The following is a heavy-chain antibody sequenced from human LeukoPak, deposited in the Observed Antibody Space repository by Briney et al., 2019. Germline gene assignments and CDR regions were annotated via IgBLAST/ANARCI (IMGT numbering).Heavy chain of an antibody. Sequence: GGSLRLSCAASGFTFSSYSMNWVRQAPGKGLEWVSSISSSSSYIYYADSVKGRFTISRDNSKNTLYLQMNGLRPEDTAVYYCETAIQLRPFWGQGTLVTVSS. D-gene: IGHD1-1*01. CDR2: ISSSSSYI. CDR3: ETAIQLRPF. V-gene: IGHV3-21*01. J-gene: IGHJ4*02. CDR1: GFTFSSYS.